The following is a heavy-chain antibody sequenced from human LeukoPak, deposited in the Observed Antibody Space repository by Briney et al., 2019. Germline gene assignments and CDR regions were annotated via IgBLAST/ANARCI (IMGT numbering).Heavy chain of an antibody. J-gene: IGHJ3*02. D-gene: IGHD2/OR15-2a*01. V-gene: IGHV3-23*01. CDR2: IGGGGGTT. Sequence: GGSLRLSCAASGFIFNNYAMSWVRQAPGKGLKWVSAIGGGGGTTFYADSVKGRFTISRDNSKNTLYLQMNSLRAEDTAVYYCAKAENILLAFDIWGQGTMVTVSS. CDR3: AKAENILLAFDI. CDR1: GFIFNNYA.